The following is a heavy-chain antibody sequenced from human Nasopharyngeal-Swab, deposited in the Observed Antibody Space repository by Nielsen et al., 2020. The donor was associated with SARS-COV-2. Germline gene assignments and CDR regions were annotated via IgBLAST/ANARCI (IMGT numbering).Heavy chain of an antibody. CDR3: ARDMSSGWSDVYYGMDV. CDR2: TYYRSKWYN. V-gene: IGHV6-1*01. D-gene: IGHD6-19*01. J-gene: IGHJ6*02. CDR1: GDSVSSNSAA. Sequence: SETLSLTCAISGDSVSSNSAAWNWIRQSPSRGLEWLGRTYYRSKWYNDYAVSVKSRITINPDTSKNQFSLKLSAVTAADTALYYCARDMSSGWSDVYYGMDVWGQGTTVTVSS.